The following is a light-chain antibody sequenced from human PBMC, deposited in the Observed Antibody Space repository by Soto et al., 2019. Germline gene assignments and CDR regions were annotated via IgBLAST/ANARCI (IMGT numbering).Light chain of an antibody. Sequence: EIVMTQSPAFLSVSPGERVILSCRANQSVFSNLAWYQQKPGQAPRLLIYSASARVTGIPARFSGSGSGTEFTLTISSLQSEGFAVYYCQQYHNWPPLTFGGGTKVEIK. CDR3: QQYHNWPPLT. V-gene: IGKV3-15*01. CDR1: QSVFSN. J-gene: IGKJ4*01. CDR2: SAS.